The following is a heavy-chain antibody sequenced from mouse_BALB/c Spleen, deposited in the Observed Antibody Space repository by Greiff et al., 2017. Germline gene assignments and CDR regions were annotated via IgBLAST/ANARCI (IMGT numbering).Heavy chain of an antibody. Sequence: EVQRVESGPSLVKPSQTLSLTCSVTGDSITSGYWNWIRKFPGNKLEYMGYISYSGSTYYNPSLKSRISITRDTSKNQYYLQLNSVTTEDTATYYCARSYDYDSYWYFDVWGAGTTVTVSS. V-gene: IGHV3-8*02. D-gene: IGHD2-4*01. CDR1: GDSITSGY. CDR3: ARSYDYDSYWYFDV. J-gene: IGHJ1*01. CDR2: ISYSGST.